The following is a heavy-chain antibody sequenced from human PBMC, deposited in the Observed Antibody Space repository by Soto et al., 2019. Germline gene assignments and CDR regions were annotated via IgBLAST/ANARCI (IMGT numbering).Heavy chain of an antibody. J-gene: IGHJ4*02. V-gene: IGHV3-23*01. CDR2: ISGSGGST. D-gene: IGHD2-15*01. CDR1: GFTFNSYA. CDR3: AKDQAFSLVVVVAAGFDY. Sequence: GGSLRLSCAASGFTFNSYAMSWVRQAPGKGLEWVSAISGSGGSTYYADTVKGRFTISRDNSKNTLYLQMNNLRAEDTAVYYCAKDQAFSLVVVVAAGFDYWGQGTLVTVSS.